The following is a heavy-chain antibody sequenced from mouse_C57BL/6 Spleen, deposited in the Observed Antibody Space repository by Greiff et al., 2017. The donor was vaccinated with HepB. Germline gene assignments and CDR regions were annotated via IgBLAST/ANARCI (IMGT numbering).Heavy chain of an antibody. V-gene: IGHV14-4*01. CDR3: TFYGSSYDWFAY. D-gene: IGHD1-1*01. CDR1: GFNIKDDY. Sequence: EVQLQQSGAELVRPGASVKLSCTASGFNIKDDYMHWVKQRPEQGLEWIGWIDPENGDTEYASKFQGKATITADTSSNPAYLQLSSLTSEDTAVYYCTFYGSSYDWFAYWGQGTLVTVSA. J-gene: IGHJ3*01. CDR2: IDPENGDT.